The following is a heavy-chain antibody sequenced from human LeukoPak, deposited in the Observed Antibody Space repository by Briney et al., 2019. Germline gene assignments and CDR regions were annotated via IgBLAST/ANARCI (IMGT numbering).Heavy chain of an antibody. CDR2: IYPGDSDT. CDR1: GYSFTSYW. Sequence: GEPLKISCKGSGYSFTSYWIDWVRQMPGKGPEWMGIIYPGDSDTRYSPSFQGQVTISADKSISTAYLQWSSLKASDTAMYYCARESFHSRGRRHIDYWGQGTLVTVSS. CDR3: ARESFHSRGRRHIDY. V-gene: IGHV5-51*01. J-gene: IGHJ4*02. D-gene: IGHD3-10*01.